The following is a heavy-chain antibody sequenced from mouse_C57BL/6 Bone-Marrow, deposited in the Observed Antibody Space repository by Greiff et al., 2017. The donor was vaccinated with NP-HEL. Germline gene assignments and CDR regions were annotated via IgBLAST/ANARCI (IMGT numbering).Heavy chain of an antibody. CDR2: ISSGGDYI. CDR1: GFTFSSYA. J-gene: IGHJ4*01. V-gene: IGHV5-9-1*02. Sequence: DVHLVESGEGLVKPGGSLKLSCAASGFTFSSYAMSWVRQTPEKRLEWVAYISSGGDYIYYADTVKGRFTISRDNARNTLYLQMSSLKSEDTAMYYCTRDGNYVGAMDYWGQGTSVTVSS. D-gene: IGHD2-1*01. CDR3: TRDGNYVGAMDY.